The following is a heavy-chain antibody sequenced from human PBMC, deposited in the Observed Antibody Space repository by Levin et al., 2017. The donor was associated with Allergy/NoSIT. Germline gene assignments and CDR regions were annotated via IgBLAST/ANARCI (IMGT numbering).Heavy chain of an antibody. CDR2: INHSGST. CDR3: ARGRIDCSSTSCYNSPRRPDYFDY. Sequence: GSLRLSCAVYGGSFSGYYWSWIRQPPGKGLEWIGEINHSGSTNYNPSLKSRVTISVDTSKNQFSLKLSSVTAADTAVYYCARGRIDCSSTSCYNSPRRPDYFDYWGQGTLVTVSS. J-gene: IGHJ4*02. D-gene: IGHD2-2*01. CDR1: GGSFSGYY. V-gene: IGHV4-34*01.